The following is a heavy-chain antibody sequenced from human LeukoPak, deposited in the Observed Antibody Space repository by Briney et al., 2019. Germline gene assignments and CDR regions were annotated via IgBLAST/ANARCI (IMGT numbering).Heavy chain of an antibody. CDR1: GGTFTSYA. CDR3: ARGRFRRGYSYGYLE. CDR2: IIPIFGTA. Sequence: ASVKVSCKASGGTFTSYAISWVRQAPGQGLEWMGGIIPIFGTANYAQKFQGRVTITADESTSTAYMELSSLRSEDTAVYYCARGRFRRGYSYGYLEWGQGTLVTVSS. V-gene: IGHV1-69*13. D-gene: IGHD5-18*01. J-gene: IGHJ4*02.